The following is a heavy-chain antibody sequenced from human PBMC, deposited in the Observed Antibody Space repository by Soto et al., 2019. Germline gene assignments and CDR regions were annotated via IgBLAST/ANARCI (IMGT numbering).Heavy chain of an antibody. Sequence: PSETLSLTCAVYGGSFSGYYWSWIRQPPGKGLEWIGEINHSGGTNYNPSLKSRVTISVGTSKNQFSLKLSSVTAADTAVYYCARVRRSGYYDSSGYRDYWGQGTLVTVSS. CDR3: ARVRRSGYYDSSGYRDY. CDR1: GGSFSGYY. V-gene: IGHV4-34*01. D-gene: IGHD3-22*01. J-gene: IGHJ4*02. CDR2: INHSGGT.